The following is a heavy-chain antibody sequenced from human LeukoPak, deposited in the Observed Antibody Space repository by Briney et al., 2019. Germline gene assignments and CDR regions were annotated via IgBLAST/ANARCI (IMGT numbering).Heavy chain of an antibody. V-gene: IGHV3-23*01. CDR1: GCTFSSYG. Sequence: GGSLRLSCAASGCTFSSYGMSWVRQAPGKGLEWVSAISGSGGSTYYADSVKGRFTISRDNSKNTLYLQMNSLRAEDTAVYYCAKASGSHTYYFDYWGQGTLVTVSS. CDR3: AKASGSHTYYFDY. D-gene: IGHD1-26*01. CDR2: ISGSGGST. J-gene: IGHJ4*02.